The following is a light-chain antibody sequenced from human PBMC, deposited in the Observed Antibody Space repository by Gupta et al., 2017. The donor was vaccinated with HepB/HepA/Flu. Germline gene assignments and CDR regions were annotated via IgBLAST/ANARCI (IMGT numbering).Light chain of an antibody. CDR2: QDR. J-gene: IGLJ2*01. CDR3: QAWDSSTVV. Sequence: SYELTQPPSVSVSPGQTASITCSGDKLGDKYASWYQQKPGQSPVLVIYQDRKRPSGIPERFSGSNSGITATLTISGTQAMDEADYYCQAWDSSTVVFGGGTNLTVL. V-gene: IGLV3-1*01. CDR1: KLGDKY.